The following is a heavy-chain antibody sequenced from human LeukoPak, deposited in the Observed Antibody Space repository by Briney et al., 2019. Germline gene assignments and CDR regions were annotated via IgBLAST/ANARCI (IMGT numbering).Heavy chain of an antibody. V-gene: IGHV3-33*01. CDR1: GFTFSTYG. D-gene: IGHD1-26*01. J-gene: IGHJ4*02. CDR3: ARESGDLLYFDY. CDR2: IWSDGSNK. Sequence: TGGSLRLSCAASGFTFSTYGMHWVRQAPGKGLEWVAVIWSDGSNKYYADSAKGRFIISRDNSKKTLYLQMNSLRAEETAVYYCARESGDLLYFDYWGQGTLVTVSS.